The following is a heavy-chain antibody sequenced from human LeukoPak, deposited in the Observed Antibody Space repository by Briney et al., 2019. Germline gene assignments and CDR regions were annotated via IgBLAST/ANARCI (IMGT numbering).Heavy chain of an antibody. J-gene: IGHJ4*02. Sequence: GRSLRLSCAASGFTFSSYAMHWVRQAPGKRLEWVAVISYDGSNKYYADSVKGRFTISRDNSKNTLYLQMNSLRAEDTAVYYCASYVISGSYFDYWGQGTLVTVSS. CDR2: ISYDGSNK. V-gene: IGHV3-30-3*01. CDR3: ASYVISGSYFDY. D-gene: IGHD1-26*01. CDR1: GFTFSSYA.